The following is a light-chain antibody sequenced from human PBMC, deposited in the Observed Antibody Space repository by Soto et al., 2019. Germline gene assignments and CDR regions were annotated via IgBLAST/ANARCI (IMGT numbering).Light chain of an antibody. CDR3: QKYDSAPT. Sequence: DIQMTQSPSSLSASVGDRVTITCRPSQGISNSLAWYQQKPGKVPKLLIHAVSTLQPGVPSRFSGSGSGTDFTLTISSLQPEDVETYYCQKYDSAPTFGPGIKV. V-gene: IGKV1-27*01. CDR2: AVS. J-gene: IGKJ1*01. CDR1: QGISNS.